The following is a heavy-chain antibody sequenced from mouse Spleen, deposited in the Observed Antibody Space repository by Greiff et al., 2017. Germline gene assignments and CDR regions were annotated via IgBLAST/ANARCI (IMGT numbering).Heavy chain of an antibody. CDR1: GFNIKDTY. Sequence: VQLQQSGAELVKPGASVKLSCTASGFNIKDTYMHWVKQRPEQGLEWIGRIDPGNGNTKYDPKFQGKATITADTSSNTAYLQLSSLTSEDTAVYYCATPYYVTFYYAMDYWGQGTSVTVSS. D-gene: IGHD1-1*01. CDR3: ATPYYVTFYYAMDY. CDR2: IDPGNGNT. V-gene: IGHV14-3*02. J-gene: IGHJ4*01.